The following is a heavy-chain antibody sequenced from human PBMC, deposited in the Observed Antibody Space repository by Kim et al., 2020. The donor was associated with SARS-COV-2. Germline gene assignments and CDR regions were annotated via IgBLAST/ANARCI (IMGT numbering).Heavy chain of an antibody. V-gene: IGHV1-18*04. CDR1: GYTFTSYG. CDR3: ARDEDCSGGSCRTPHFDY. CDR2: ISAYNGNT. D-gene: IGHD2-15*01. J-gene: IGHJ4*02. Sequence: ASVKVSCKASGYTFTSYGISWVRQAPGQGLEWMGWISAYNGNTNYAQKLQGRVTMTTDTSTSTAYMELRSLRSDDTAVYYCARDEDCSGGSCRTPHFDYWGQGTLVTVSS.